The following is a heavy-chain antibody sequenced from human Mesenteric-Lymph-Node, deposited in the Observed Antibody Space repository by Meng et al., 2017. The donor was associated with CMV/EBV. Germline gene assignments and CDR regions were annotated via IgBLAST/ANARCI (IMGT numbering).Heavy chain of an antibody. CDR2: ISSSGSTI. Sequence: GESLKISCAASGFTFSDYYMSWIRQAPGKGLEWVSYISSSGSTIYYADSVKGRFTISRDNTKNSLYLQMNSLRAEDTAVYYCASHSPPIPYDYGDYEVGDNWFDPWGQGTLVTVSS. CDR3: ASHSPPIPYDYGDYEVGDNWFDP. J-gene: IGHJ5*02. D-gene: IGHD4-17*01. V-gene: IGHV3-11*01. CDR1: GFTFSDYY.